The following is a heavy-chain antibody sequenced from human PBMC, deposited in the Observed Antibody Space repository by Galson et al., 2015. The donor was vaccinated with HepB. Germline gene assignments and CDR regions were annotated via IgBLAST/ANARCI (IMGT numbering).Heavy chain of an antibody. CDR1: GYTFTSNG. CDR3: ARDRDYRFDY. V-gene: IGHV1-18*01. Sequence: SVKVSCKASGYTFTSNGNSWVRQAPGQGLEWMVWISANSGNTKYAQNLQGRVTLTRDTSTSTAYLELRSLRSDDTAAYYCARDRDYRFDYWGQGTLVTVSS. J-gene: IGHJ4*02. CDR2: ISANSGNT. D-gene: IGHD4/OR15-4a*01.